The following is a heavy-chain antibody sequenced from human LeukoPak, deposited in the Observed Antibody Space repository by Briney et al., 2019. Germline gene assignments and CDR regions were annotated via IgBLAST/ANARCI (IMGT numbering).Heavy chain of an antibody. V-gene: IGHV1-18*01. CDR3: ARARQSSYGPLTDAFDI. D-gene: IGHD5-18*01. Sequence: ASVKVSCKASGYTFTSYGISWVRQAPGQGLEWMGWISAYNGNTNYAQKLQGRVTMTTDTSTSTAYMELRSLRSDDTAVYYCARARQSSYGPLTDAFDIWGQGTMVTVSS. J-gene: IGHJ3*02. CDR1: GYTFTSYG. CDR2: ISAYNGNT.